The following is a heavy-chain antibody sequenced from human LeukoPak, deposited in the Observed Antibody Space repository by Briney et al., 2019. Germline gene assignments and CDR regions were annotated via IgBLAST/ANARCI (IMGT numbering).Heavy chain of an antibody. J-gene: IGHJ5*02. CDR3: ARVYNWFEP. V-gene: IGHV4-34*01. CDR2: INHSGST. Sequence: SETLSLTCAVFGGSFSAYYWSWIRQPPGKGLEWIGEINHSGSTDYNPSPKSRVTISVDTSKNQFSLKLSSVTAADTAVYYCARVYNWFEPWGQGTLVTVSS. CDR1: GGSFSAYY.